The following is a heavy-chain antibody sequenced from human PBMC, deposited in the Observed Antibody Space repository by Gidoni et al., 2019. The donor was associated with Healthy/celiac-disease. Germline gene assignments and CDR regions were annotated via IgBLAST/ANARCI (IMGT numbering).Heavy chain of an antibody. D-gene: IGHD3-22*01. V-gene: IGHV1-69*01. CDR2: SIPIFGTA. Sequence: GRQAPGQGLEWMGGSIPIFGTANYAQKFQGRVTITADESTSTAYMELSSLRSEDTAVYYCARARYYYDSSGYYRYFDYWGQGTLVTVSS. CDR3: ARARYYYDSSGYYRYFDY. J-gene: IGHJ4*02.